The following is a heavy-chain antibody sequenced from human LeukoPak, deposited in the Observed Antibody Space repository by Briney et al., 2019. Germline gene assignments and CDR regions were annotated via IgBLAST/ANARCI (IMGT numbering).Heavy chain of an antibody. D-gene: IGHD1-26*01. CDR2: ISDSSSTI. Sequence: GGSLRLSCAASGFTFSTYGMNWVRQAPGKGLGWVSYISDSSSTIYYADSVKGRFTISRDNAKNSLCLQMNSLRDEDTAVYYCARDCSGSYLRYYFDYWGQGTLVTVSS. CDR1: GFTFSTYG. V-gene: IGHV3-48*02. CDR3: ARDCSGSYLRYYFDY. J-gene: IGHJ4*02.